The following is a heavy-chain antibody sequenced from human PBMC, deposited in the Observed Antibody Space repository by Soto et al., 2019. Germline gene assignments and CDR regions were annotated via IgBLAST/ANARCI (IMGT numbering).Heavy chain of an antibody. V-gene: IGHV1-3*05. J-gene: IGHJ4*02. CDR3: ARGGAGYYFDY. D-gene: IGHD2-15*01. CDR1: GYTFINYA. Sequence: QVQLVQSGAEEKKPGASVKVSCKASGYTFINYAIHWVLQDPGQRLEWMGWINAGNGDTKYSQKFQGRVTITRDTSANTAYMELSGLRSEGTAVYYCARGGAGYYFDYWGQGTLVTVSS. CDR2: INAGNGDT.